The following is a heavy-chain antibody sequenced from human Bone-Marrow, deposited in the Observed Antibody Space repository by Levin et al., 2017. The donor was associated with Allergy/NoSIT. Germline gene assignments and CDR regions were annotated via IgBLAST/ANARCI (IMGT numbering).Heavy chain of an antibody. V-gene: IGHV1-18*01. CDR1: GYTFTSYG. CDR2: ISAYNGNT. CDR3: ARGDWNDLPTDY. Sequence: GESLKISCKASGYTFTSYGISWVRQAPGQGLEWMGWISAYNGNTNYAQKLQGRVTMTTDTSTSTAYMELRSLRSDDTAVYYCARGDWNDLPTDYWGQGTLVTVSS. D-gene: IGHD1-1*01. J-gene: IGHJ4*02.